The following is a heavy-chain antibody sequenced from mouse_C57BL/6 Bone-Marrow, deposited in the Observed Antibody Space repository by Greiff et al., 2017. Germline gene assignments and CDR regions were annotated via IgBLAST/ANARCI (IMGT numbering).Heavy chain of an antibody. V-gene: IGHV1-19*01. J-gene: IGHJ4*01. CDR2: INPYNGGT. Sequence: DVQLQESGPVLVKPGASVKMSCKASGYTFTDYYMNLVKQSHGKSLEWIGVINPYNGGTSYNQKFKGKATLTVDKSSSTAYMELNSLTSEDSAVYYCARLMDYWGQGTSVTVSS. CDR1: GYTFTDYY. CDR3: ARLMDY.